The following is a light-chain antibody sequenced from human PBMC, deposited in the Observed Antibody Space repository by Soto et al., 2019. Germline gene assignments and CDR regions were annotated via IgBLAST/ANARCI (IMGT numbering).Light chain of an antibody. V-gene: IGKV3-11*01. Sequence: EIVLTQSPATLSLSPGERVTLSCRASQSVSSYLAWYQQKPGQAPRLLIYDASNRATGIPARFSGSGSGTDFTLTISSLEPEDFAVYYCQQRRKTFGQGTKLEIK. J-gene: IGKJ2*01. CDR3: QQRRKT. CDR2: DAS. CDR1: QSVSSY.